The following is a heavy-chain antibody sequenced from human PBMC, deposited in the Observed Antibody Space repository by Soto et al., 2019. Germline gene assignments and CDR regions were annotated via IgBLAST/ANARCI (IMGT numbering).Heavy chain of an antibody. J-gene: IGHJ1*01. CDR2: INHSGST. V-gene: IGHV4-34*01. Sequence: SETLSLTCAVYGGSFSGYYWSWIRQPPGKGLEWIGEINHSGSTNYNPSLKSRVTISVDTSKNQFSLKLSSVTAADTAVYYCARGGSLHLGEFPYFQHWGQGTLVTVSS. D-gene: IGHD3-16*01. CDR1: GGSFSGYY. CDR3: ARGGSLHLGEFPYFQH.